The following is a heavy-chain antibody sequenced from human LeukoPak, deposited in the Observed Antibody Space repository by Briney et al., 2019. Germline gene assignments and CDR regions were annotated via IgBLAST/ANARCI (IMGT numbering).Heavy chain of an antibody. V-gene: IGHV3-53*01. CDR3: ARDHNYAFDI. CDR2: IYSGGGT. J-gene: IGHJ3*02. Sequence: GGSLRLSCAASGFTVSSNYMSWVRQAPGKGLEPVSVIYSGGGTYYADSVKGRFTISRDNSKNTLYLQMNSLRDEDTAVYYCARDHNYAFDIWGQGTMVTVSS. D-gene: IGHD5-24*01. CDR1: GFTVSSNY.